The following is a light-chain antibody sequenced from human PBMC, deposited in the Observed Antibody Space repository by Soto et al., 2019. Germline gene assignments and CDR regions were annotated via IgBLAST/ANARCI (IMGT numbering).Light chain of an antibody. CDR1: QSISSY. J-gene: IGKJ1*01. CDR3: QQRYSTPRT. CDR2: AAS. Sequence: DLQRPASPSYLSASVRDRFTVTCRASQSISSYLNWYQQKKGKAPKXXIYAASSLQSGVPSRFSGSGYGTDFTLTVSSLQPADFATYFCQQRYSTPRTFGQGTKVDIK. V-gene: IGKV1-39*01.